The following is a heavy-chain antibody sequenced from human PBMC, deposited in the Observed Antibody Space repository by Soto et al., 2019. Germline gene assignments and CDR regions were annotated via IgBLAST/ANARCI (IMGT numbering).Heavy chain of an antibody. D-gene: IGHD5-12*01. CDR1: GFTVSSNY. J-gene: IGHJ4*02. CDR3: ARMTFRSGYDSSGDFGY. Sequence: EVQLVESGGGLIQPGGSLRLSYAASGFTVSSNYMSWVRQAPGKGLEWVSVIYSGGSTYYADYVKGRFTISRDNSKTTLYLQMNSLRAEDTAVYYCARMTFRSGYDSSGDFGYWGKGTLVTVSS. CDR2: IYSGGST. V-gene: IGHV3-53*01.